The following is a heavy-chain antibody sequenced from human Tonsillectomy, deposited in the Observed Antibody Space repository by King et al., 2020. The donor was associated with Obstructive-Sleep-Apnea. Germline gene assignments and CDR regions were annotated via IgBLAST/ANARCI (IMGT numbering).Heavy chain of an antibody. D-gene: IGHD3-22*01. J-gene: IGHJ2*01. Sequence: QLQESGPGLVKPSQTLSLTCTVSGGSFSSGGYYWSWIRQHPGKGLEWIGYIYYSGSTYYNPSLKSRVTISVDTSKNQFSLKLSSVTAADTAVYYCARDRGETYYYDSSGYKRYFDLWGRGTLVTVSS. CDR1: GGSFSSGGYY. CDR2: IYYSGST. CDR3: ARDRGETYYYDSSGYKRYFDL. V-gene: IGHV4-31*03.